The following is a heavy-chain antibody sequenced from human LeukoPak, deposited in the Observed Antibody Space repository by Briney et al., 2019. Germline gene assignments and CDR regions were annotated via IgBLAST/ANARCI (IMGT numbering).Heavy chain of an antibody. V-gene: IGHV3-53*01. Sequence: GGSLRLSCAASGFTFSSYGMHWVRQAPGKGLEWVSVIYSSGNTNYADSVKGRFSISRDNSKNTLYLQMNSLRAEDTAVYYCMAGSDYWGQGTLVTVSS. J-gene: IGHJ4*02. CDR2: IYSSGNT. D-gene: IGHD6-19*01. CDR3: MAGSDY. CDR1: GFTFSSYG.